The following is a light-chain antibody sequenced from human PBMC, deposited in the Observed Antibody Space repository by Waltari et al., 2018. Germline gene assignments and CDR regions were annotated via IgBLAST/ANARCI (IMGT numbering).Light chain of an antibody. V-gene: IGLV1-40*01. J-gene: IGLJ3*02. Sequence: QSVLTQAPSVSGAPGQRVTISCPGGDSTIPSFGVTLSQHLPGRVPKPLIYENTNRPSGVPDRFSGSRSGTSASLAIAGLQPEDEGDYYCQSYDNSLRGSVLFGGGTKLTVL. CDR2: ENT. CDR1: DSTIPSFG. CDR3: QSYDNSLRGSVL.